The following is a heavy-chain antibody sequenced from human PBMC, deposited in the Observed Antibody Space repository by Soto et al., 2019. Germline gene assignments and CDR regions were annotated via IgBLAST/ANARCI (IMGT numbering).Heavy chain of an antibody. D-gene: IGHD2-2*01. J-gene: IGHJ6*02. CDR2: ISYDGSNK. V-gene: IGHV3-30*18. Sequence: GGSLRLSXAASGFTFSSYGMHWVRQAPGKGLEWVAVISYDGSNKYYADSVKGRFTISRDNSKNTLYLQMNSLRAEDTAVYYCAKDPDAGHCSSTSCYFGMDVWGQGTTVTVSS. CDR1: GFTFSSYG. CDR3: AKDPDAGHCSSTSCYFGMDV.